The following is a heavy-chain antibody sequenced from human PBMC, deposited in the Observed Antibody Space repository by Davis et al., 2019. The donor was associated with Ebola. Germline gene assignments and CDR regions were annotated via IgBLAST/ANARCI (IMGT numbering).Heavy chain of an antibody. CDR2: TSYDGIDK. D-gene: IGHD1-1*01. J-gene: IGHJ4*01. CDR1: GFTFSSYG. Sequence: GESLKISCAASGFTFSSYGMHWVRQAPGKGLEWVAVTSYDGIDKYYADSVKGRFTISRDNSRNTLYLQMNSLRAEDTAIYYCAKDKVGQPLDYLDYWGQGVLVTVSS. CDR3: AKDKVGQPLDYLDY. V-gene: IGHV3-30*18.